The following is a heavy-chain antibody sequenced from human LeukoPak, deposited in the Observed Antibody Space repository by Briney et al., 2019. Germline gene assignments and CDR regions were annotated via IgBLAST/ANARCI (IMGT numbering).Heavy chain of an antibody. CDR2: ISYDGSNK. D-gene: IGHD1-26*01. V-gene: IGHV3-30-3*01. CDR3: ARVAGSGSYFETYYFDY. J-gene: IGHJ4*02. Sequence: PGRSLRLSCAASGFTFSSYAMHWVRQAPGKGLEWVAVISYDGSNKYYADSVKGRFTISRDNSKNTLYLQMNSLRAEDTAVYYCARVAGSGSYFETYYFDYWGQGTLATVSS. CDR1: GFTFSSYA.